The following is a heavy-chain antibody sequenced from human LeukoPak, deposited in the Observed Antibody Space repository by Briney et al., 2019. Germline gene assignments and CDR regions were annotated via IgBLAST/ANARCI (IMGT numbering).Heavy chain of an antibody. J-gene: IGHJ4*02. CDR2: IYSGGST. V-gene: IGHV3-53*01. Sequence: GGSLRLSCAASGFTVSSNYMSWVRQAPGKGLEWVSVIYSGGSTYYADSVKGRFTISRDNSKNTLYLQMSSLRAEDTAVYYCARSGYSYGRIPLWGWGQGTLVTVSS. D-gene: IGHD5-18*01. CDR1: GFTVSSNY. CDR3: ARSGYSYGRIPLWG.